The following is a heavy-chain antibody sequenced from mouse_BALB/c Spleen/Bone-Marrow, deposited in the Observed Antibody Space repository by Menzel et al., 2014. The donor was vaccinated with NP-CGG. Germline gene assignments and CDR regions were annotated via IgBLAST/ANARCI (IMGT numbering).Heavy chain of an antibody. D-gene: IGHD2-4*01. CDR1: GYTFTSYW. J-gene: IGHJ2*01. CDR3: ARWGLRSDY. Sequence: VMLVESGAELAKPGASVKMSCKASGYTFTSYWMHWVKQRPGQGLEWIGYINPSTGYTEYNQKFKDKATLTADKSSSTAYMQLSSLTSEDSAVYYCARWGLRSDYWGQGTTLTVSS. V-gene: IGHV1-7*01. CDR2: INPSTGYT.